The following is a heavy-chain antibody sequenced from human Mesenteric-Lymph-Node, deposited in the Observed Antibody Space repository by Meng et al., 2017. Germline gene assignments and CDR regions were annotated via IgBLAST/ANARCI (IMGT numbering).Heavy chain of an antibody. CDR1: GFNFTDHY. V-gene: IGHV3-72*01. CDR3: ARDTSTSLDY. Sequence: EVQLVESGGGLVQPGGSLRLSCAASGFNFTDHYMDGVRQAPGKGLEWVGRITNTPNRYPTNYAASVKGRFTISRDDSKNSLYLEMNSLKIEDTAVYYCARDTSTSLDYWGQGALVTVSS. J-gene: IGHJ4*02. D-gene: IGHD2/OR15-2a*01. CDR2: ITNTPNRYPT.